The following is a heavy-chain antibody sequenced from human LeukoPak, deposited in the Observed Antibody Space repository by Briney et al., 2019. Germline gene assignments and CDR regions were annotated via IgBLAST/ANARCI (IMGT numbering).Heavy chain of an antibody. CDR1: GFTFSTYS. CDR2: ISSSSSPI. Sequence: GGSLRLSCAASGFTFSTYSMNWVRRAPGKGLEWVSYISSSSSPIWYADSVKGRFTISRDNAKNSLFLQMKSLRAEDTAVYYCARDPGRVRGVLGFDYWGQGIPVTVSS. CDR3: ARDPGRVRGVLGFDY. J-gene: IGHJ4*02. V-gene: IGHV3-48*04. D-gene: IGHD3-10*01.